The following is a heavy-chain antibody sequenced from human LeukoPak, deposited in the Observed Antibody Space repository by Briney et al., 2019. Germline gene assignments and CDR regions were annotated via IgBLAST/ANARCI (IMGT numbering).Heavy chain of an antibody. V-gene: IGHV1-2*02. D-gene: IGHD3-9*01. CDR2: INPNSGGT. CDR1: GYTFTGYY. CDR3: ARDERYFDWLPTSFYGMDV. Sequence: ASVKVSCTASGYTFTGYYMHWVRQAPGQGLEWMGWINPNSGGTNYAQKFQGRVTMTRDTSISTAYMELSRLRSDDTAVYYCARDERYFDWLPTSFYGMDVWGQGTTVTVSS. J-gene: IGHJ6*02.